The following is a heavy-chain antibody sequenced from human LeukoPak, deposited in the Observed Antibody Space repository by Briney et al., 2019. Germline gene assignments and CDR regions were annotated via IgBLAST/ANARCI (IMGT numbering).Heavy chain of an antibody. V-gene: IGHV4-39*07. D-gene: IGHD2-2*02. CDR2: IYYSGST. CDR1: GGSISSSSYY. J-gene: IGHJ6*03. CDR3: ARASDSYCSSTSCYTSAFFYYYYYMDV. Sequence: SETLSLTCTVSGGSISSSSYYWGWIRQPPGKGLEWIWSIYYSGSTYYNPSLKSRVTISVDTSKNQFSLKLSSVTAADTAVYYCARASDSYCSSTSCYTSAFFYYYYYMDVWGKGTTVTVSS.